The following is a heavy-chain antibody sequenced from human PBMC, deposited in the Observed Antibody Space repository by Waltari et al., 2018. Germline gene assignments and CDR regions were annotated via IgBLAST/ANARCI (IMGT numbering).Heavy chain of an antibody. J-gene: IGHJ6*03. V-gene: IGHV4-59*11. CDR3: ATTYYDILTGYNYYYYYMDV. D-gene: IGHD3-9*01. CDR2: IYYSGST. CDR1: GGSISSHY. Sequence: QVQLQESGPGLVKPSETLSLTCTVSGGSISSHYWSWIRQPPGKGLEWIGYIYYSGSTNYNPSRTSRVTISVDTSKNQFSLKLSSVTAADTAVYYCATTYYDILTGYNYYYYYMDVWGKGTTVTVSS.